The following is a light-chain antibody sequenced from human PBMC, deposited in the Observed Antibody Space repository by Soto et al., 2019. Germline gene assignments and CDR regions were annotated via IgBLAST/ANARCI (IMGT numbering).Light chain of an antibody. Sequence: EIVLTQSPATLSLSPGERATLSCRASQRVSKSLAWYQQKPGQPPRLLIYTTSNRATGIPARFSGSGSRTDFALTISSLEPEDFAVYYCQQGNNWPIFTFGPGTKVDIK. V-gene: IGKV3-11*01. J-gene: IGKJ3*01. CDR1: QRVSKS. CDR3: QQGNNWPIFT. CDR2: TTS.